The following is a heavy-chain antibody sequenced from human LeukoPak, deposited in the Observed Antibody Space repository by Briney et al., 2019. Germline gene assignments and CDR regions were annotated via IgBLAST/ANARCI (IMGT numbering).Heavy chain of an antibody. CDR3: ARALGTAMVTAAFDI. D-gene: IGHD5-18*01. CDR1: GGTFSSYA. CDR2: IIPIFGTA. Sequence: GSSVKVSCKASGGTFSSYAISWVRQAPGQGLEWMGGIIPIFGTANYAQKFQGRVTITADESTSTAYMELSSLRSEDTAVYYCARALGTAMVTAAFDIWGQGIMVTVSS. V-gene: IGHV1-69*01. J-gene: IGHJ3*02.